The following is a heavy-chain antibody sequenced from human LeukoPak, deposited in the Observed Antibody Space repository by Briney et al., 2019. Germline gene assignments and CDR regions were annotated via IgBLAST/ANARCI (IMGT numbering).Heavy chain of an antibody. D-gene: IGHD2-2*03. J-gene: IGHJ4*02. CDR2: IWYDGSNK. CDR3: ARASWISTADAVC. V-gene: IGHV3-33*01. CDR1: GFTFSSYG. Sequence: GGSLRLSCAASGFTFSSYGMHWVRQAPGKGLEWVAVIWYDGSNKYYADSVKGRFTLSSDDSRNTVYLQLNNLRVEDTAIYYCARASWISTADAVCWGQGTQVTVPS.